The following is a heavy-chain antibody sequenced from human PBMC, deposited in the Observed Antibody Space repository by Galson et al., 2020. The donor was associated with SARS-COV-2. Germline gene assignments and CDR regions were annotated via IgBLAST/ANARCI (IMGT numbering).Heavy chain of an antibody. CDR2: FDPEDGEP. CDR1: GYTLSEVS. J-gene: IGHJ3*02. Sequence: ASVKVSCKVSGYTLSEVSMHWVRQTPGKGLEWMAGFDPEDGEPIYGQHFRGRVTLTEGTSADTAYMELRGLRSGDTAVYYCASSRWLSTFVMWGQGTMVTVAS. D-gene: IGHD2-2*01. CDR3: ASSRWLSTFVM. V-gene: IGHV1-24*01.